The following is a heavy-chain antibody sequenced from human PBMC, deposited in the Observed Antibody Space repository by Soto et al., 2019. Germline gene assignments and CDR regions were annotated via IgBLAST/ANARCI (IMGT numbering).Heavy chain of an antibody. D-gene: IGHD3-16*01. CDR1: GGSISSYY. J-gene: IGHJ3*02. CDR3: AREGDDDAFDI. CDR2: IYYSGST. V-gene: IGHV4-59*12. Sequence: SETLSLTCTVSGGSISSYYWSWIRQPPGKGLEWIGYIYYSGSTNYNPSLKSRVTISVDTSKNQFSLKLSSVTAADTAVYYCAREGDDDAFDIWGQGTMVTVSS.